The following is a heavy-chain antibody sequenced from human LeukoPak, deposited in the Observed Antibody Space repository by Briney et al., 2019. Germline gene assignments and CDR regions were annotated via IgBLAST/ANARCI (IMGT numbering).Heavy chain of an antibody. CDR1: GYTFTGYY. J-gene: IGHJ4*02. D-gene: IGHD6-19*01. CDR2: INPNSGGT. V-gene: IGHV1-2*02. Sequence: ASVKVSCKASGYTFTGYYMHWVRRAPGQGLEWMGWINPNSGGTNYAQKFQGRVTMTRDTSISTACMELSGLRSDDTAVYYCARDRRIAVAGTGMDYWGQGTLVTVSS. CDR3: ARDRRIAVAGTGMDY.